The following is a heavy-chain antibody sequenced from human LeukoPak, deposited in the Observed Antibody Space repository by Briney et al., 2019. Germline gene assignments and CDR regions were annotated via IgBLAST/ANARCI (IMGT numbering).Heavy chain of an antibody. D-gene: IGHD3-10*01. CDR3: ARGGAMVRGVSPLDY. V-gene: IGHV3-21*01. CDR1: GFTFSSYI. CDR2: ISSSGSYI. J-gene: IGHJ4*02. Sequence: GGSLRLSCAASGFTFSSYIMNWVRQAPGKGLEWVSSISSSGSYIYYADPVKGRFTISRDNAKNSLYLQMNSLRAEDTAVYYCARGGAMVRGVSPLDYWGQGTLVTVSS.